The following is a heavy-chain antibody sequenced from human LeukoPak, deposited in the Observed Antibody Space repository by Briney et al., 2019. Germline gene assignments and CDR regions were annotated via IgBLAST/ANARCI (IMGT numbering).Heavy chain of an antibody. V-gene: IGHV3-30*04. Sequence: PGGSPRLSCAASGFTFSSYAMHWVRQAPGKGLEWVAVISYDGSNKYYADSVKGRFTISRDNSKDTLFLQMNSLKADDTAVYYCAREHYDDSGGYSSGLDVWGQGTTVTVSS. CDR2: ISYDGSNK. CDR1: GFTFSSYA. D-gene: IGHD3-22*01. CDR3: AREHYDDSGGYSSGLDV. J-gene: IGHJ6*02.